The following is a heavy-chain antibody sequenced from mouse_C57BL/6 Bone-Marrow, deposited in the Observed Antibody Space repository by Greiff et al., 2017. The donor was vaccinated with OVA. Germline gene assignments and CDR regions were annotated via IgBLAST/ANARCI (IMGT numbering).Heavy chain of an antibody. Sequence: EVQVVESGGGLVQPGGSLKLSCAASGFTFSDYGMAWVRQAPRKGPEWVAFISNLAYSIYYADTVTGRSTISRENAKNTLYLEMSSLRSEDTAMYYCARDDGYYVAYWGQGTLVTVSA. J-gene: IGHJ3*01. V-gene: IGHV5-15*01. D-gene: IGHD2-3*01. CDR3: ARDDGYYVAY. CDR2: ISNLAYSI. CDR1: GFTFSDYG.